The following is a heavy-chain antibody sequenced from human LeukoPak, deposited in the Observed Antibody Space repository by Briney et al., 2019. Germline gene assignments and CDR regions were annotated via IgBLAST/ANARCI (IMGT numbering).Heavy chain of an antibody. Sequence: RASVRVSSKVSGYTLTELSMHWVRQAPGKGLEWMGGFDPEDGETIYAQKFQGRVTMTEDTSTDTAYMELSSLRSEDTAVYYCARVEDNTGWFMFLSWGQGTLVTVSS. J-gene: IGHJ4*02. CDR3: ARVEDNTGWFMFLS. V-gene: IGHV1-24*01. D-gene: IGHD6-19*01. CDR2: FDPEDGET. CDR1: GYTLTELS.